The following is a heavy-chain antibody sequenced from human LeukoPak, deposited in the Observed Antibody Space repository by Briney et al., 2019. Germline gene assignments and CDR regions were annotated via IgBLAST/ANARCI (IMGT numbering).Heavy chain of an antibody. CDR1: GYTFTSYY. CDR3: ARGVGQYCSGGSCYPSGYFDY. CDR2: INPSGGST. D-gene: IGHD2-15*01. Sequence: ASVKVSCKASGYTFTSYYMHWVRQAPGQGLEWMGIINPSGGSTSYAQKFQGRVTMTRDMSTSTVYMELSSLRSEDTAVYYCARGVGQYCSGGSCYPSGYFDYWGQGTLVTVSS. V-gene: IGHV1-46*01. J-gene: IGHJ4*02.